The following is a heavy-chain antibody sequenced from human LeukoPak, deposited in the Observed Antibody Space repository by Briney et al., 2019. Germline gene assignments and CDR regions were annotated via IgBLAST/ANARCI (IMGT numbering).Heavy chain of an antibody. CDR2: ISAYNGNT. Sequence: ASVTVSCKASGYTFTNYGISWVRQAPGQGLEWMGWISAYNGNTDYEQKFQGRVTMTTDTSTSTAYLEARSLTSDDTAVYYCARAYSGSYYYYWGQGTLVTVSS. J-gene: IGHJ4*02. CDR3: ARAYSGSYYYY. D-gene: IGHD1-26*01. V-gene: IGHV1-18*01. CDR1: GYTFTNYG.